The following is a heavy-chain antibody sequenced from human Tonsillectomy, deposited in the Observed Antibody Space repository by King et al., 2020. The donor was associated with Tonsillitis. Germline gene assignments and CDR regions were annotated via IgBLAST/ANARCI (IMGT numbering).Heavy chain of an antibody. CDR1: GFTFSNYN. V-gene: IGHV3-48*04. D-gene: IGHD5-18*01. J-gene: IGHJ4*02. CDR3: ARALDGAMDTGY. CDR2: ISSSSSTI. Sequence: EVQLVESGGGLVQPGGSLRLSCAASGFTFSNYNMNWVRQAPGKGLEWISYISSSSSTIYYADSVKGRFTISRDNVKKSLSLQMNSLRAEDTAVYYCARALDGAMDTGYWGQGTLVTVSP.